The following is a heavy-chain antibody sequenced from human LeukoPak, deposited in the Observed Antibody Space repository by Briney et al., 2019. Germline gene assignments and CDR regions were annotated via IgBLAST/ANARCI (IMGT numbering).Heavy chain of an antibody. D-gene: IGHD5-24*01. CDR1: GDSISSYY. V-gene: IGHV4-4*07. Sequence: SETLSLTCDASGDSISSYYWSWIRQPAGKGLEWLGRIYPSGSANYNPSLKSRGTMSVDTSKNQFSLRLSSVTAADTAVYFCARDYNNWYFDLWGRGTLVTVSS. CDR3: ARDYNNWYFDL. J-gene: IGHJ2*01. CDR2: IYPSGSA.